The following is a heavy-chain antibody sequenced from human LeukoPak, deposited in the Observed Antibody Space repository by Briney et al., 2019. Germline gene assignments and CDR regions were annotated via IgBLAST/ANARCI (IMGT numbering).Heavy chain of an antibody. CDR3: ARGRRWLLSFDY. CDR1: GGSFSGYY. J-gene: IGHJ4*02. Sequence: SETQSLTCAVYGGSFSGYYWSWIRQPPGKGLEWIGEINHSGSTNYNPSLKSRVTISVDTSKNQFSLKLSSVTAADTAVYYCARGRRWLLSFDYWGQGTLVTVSS. D-gene: IGHD3-9*01. V-gene: IGHV4-34*01. CDR2: INHSGST.